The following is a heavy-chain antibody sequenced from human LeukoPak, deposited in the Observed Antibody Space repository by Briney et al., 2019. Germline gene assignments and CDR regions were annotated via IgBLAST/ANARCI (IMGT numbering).Heavy chain of an antibody. CDR3: ARYLDYGGNSRVFQH. D-gene: IGHD4-23*01. Sequence: SEALSLTCAVYGGSLSAYYWTWIRQPPGKGLEWIGEINHGGSTNYNPSLKSRVTISIDTSKNQFSLKLSSVTAADTAFYYCARYLDYGGNSRVFQHWGLGTLVTVSS. CDR2: INHGGST. CDR1: GGSLSAYY. V-gene: IGHV4-34*01. J-gene: IGHJ1*01.